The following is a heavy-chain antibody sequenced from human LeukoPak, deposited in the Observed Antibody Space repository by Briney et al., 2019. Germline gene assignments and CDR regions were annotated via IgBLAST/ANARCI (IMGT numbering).Heavy chain of an antibody. Sequence: LGGSLRLSSAAPGFTVSSNYISWVRQPPGKGLRWVSVVYSGGRTSYADSVKCRFTISRDNSKNTLFLQMNSLRAEDTAVYYCARHSYDGTTYYHPFDYWGQGTLVTVSS. CDR2: VYSGGRT. V-gene: IGHV3-53*01. D-gene: IGHD3-22*01. CDR1: GFTVSSNY. CDR3: ARHSYDGTTYYHPFDY. J-gene: IGHJ4*02.